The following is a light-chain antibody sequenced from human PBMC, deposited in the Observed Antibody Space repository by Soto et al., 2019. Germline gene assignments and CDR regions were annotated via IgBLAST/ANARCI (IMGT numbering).Light chain of an antibody. CDR1: QSVSRN. J-gene: IGKJ5*01. CDR3: QQYHNWPSIT. V-gene: IGKV3-15*01. CDR2: GAS. Sequence: DIVMTQSPATLSVSPGERATLSCRASQSVSRNLAWYQQKPGQAPRVLIYGASTRATGIPARFSGSGSGTEFTLTIRSLQSEDFAVYYCQQYHNWPSITFGQGTRLEIK.